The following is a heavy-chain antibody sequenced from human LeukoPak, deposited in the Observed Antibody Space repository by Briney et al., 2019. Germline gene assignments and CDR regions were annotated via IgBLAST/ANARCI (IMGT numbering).Heavy chain of an antibody. V-gene: IGHV3-11*01. Sequence: PGGSLRLSCAASGFTFSDYYMSWIRQAPGKGLEWVSYISSDGSTIYYADSVKGRFTISRDNAKNSLYLQMNSLRDEDTAVYYCARAPGNWNRGTGYYYYMDVWGKGTPVTVSS. J-gene: IGHJ6*03. CDR3: ARAPGNWNRGTGYYYYMDV. CDR1: GFTFSDYY. CDR2: ISSDGSTI. D-gene: IGHD1/OR15-1a*01.